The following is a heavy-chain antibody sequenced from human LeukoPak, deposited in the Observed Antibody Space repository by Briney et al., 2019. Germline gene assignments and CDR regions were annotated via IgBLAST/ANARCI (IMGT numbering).Heavy chain of an antibody. D-gene: IGHD6-6*01. CDR3: ARAPIAARPADAFDI. CDR2: MYHSGST. J-gene: IGHJ3*02. CDR1: GGSISSYY. V-gene: IGHV4-59*01. Sequence: PSETLSLTCTVSGGSISSYYWSWIRQPPGKGLEWIGYMYHSGSTNYNPSLKSRVTISVDTSKNQFSLKLSSVTAADTAVYYCARAPIAARPADAFDIWGQGTMVTVSS.